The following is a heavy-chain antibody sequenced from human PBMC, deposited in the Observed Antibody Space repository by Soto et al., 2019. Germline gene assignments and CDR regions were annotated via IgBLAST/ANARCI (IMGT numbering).Heavy chain of an antibody. D-gene: IGHD2-2*01. CDR1: GFTFSSYA. V-gene: IGHV3-23*01. CDR2: ISGSGGST. J-gene: IGHJ4*02. Sequence: EVQLLESGGGLVQPGGSLRLSCAASGFTFSSYAMSWDRQAPGKGLEWVSAISGSGGSTYYADSVKGRFTISRDNSKNTLYLQMNSLRAEDTAVYYCAKSEDIVVVPAAGIDYWGQGTLVTVSS. CDR3: AKSEDIVVVPAAGIDY.